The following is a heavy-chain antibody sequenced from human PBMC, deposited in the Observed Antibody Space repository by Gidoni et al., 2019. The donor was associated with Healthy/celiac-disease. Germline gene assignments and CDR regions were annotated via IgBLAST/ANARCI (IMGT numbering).Heavy chain of an antibody. D-gene: IGHD3-10*01. CDR1: GGSFSGYY. Sequence: QVQLQQWGAGLLKPSETLSLTCAVYGGSFSGYYWSWIRQPPGKGLEWIGEINHSGSTNYNPSLKSRVTISVDTSKNQFSLKLSSVTAADTAVYYCARLMVRGVLISTWGWFDPWGQGTLVTVSS. CDR2: INHSGST. CDR3: ARLMVRGVLISTWGWFDP. V-gene: IGHV4-34*01. J-gene: IGHJ5*02.